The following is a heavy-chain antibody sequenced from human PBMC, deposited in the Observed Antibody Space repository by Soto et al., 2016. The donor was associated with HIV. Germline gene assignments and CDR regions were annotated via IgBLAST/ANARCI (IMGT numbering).Heavy chain of an antibody. Sequence: QVQLQESGPGLVKPSETLSLTCTVSGGSISSYYWSWIRQPPGKGLEWIGYIYYSGSTNYNPSLKSRVTISVDTSKNQFSLKLSSVTAADTAVYYCARVIAAAGPNWFDPWGQGNPWSTVSS. V-gene: IGHV4-59*01. J-gene: IGHJ5*02. CDR2: IYYSGST. D-gene: IGHD6-13*01. CDR3: ARVIAAAGPNWFDP. CDR1: GGSISSYY.